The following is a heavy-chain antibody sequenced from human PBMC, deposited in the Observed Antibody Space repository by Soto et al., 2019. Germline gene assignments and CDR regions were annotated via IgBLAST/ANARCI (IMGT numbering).Heavy chain of an antibody. V-gene: IGHV1-18*01. CDR3: ARDRYCSSTSCYSEIDP. Sequence: ASVKVSCKASGYTFTSYGISWVRQAPGQELEWMGWISAYNGNTNYAQKLQGRVTMTTDTSTSTAYMKLRSLRSDDTAVYYCARDRYCSSTSCYSEIDPWGQGTLVTVSS. D-gene: IGHD2-2*01. CDR2: ISAYNGNT. J-gene: IGHJ5*02. CDR1: GYTFTSYG.